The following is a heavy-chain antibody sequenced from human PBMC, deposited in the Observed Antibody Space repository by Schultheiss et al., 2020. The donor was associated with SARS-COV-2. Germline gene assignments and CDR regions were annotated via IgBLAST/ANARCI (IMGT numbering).Heavy chain of an antibody. Sequence: GGSLRLSCAASGFTVSSNYMSWVRQAPGKGLEWVSLIYSGGSTYYADSVKGRFTISRDNSKNTLYLQMNSLRAEDTAVYYCARDPLGAQDYWGQGTLVTVSS. CDR2: IYSGGST. V-gene: IGHV3-53*01. D-gene: IGHD3-3*01. CDR3: ARDPLGAQDY. J-gene: IGHJ4*02. CDR1: GFTVSSNY.